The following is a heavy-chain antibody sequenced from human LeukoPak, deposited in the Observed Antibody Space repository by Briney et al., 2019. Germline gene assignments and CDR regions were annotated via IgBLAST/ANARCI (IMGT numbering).Heavy chain of an antibody. Sequence: PGGSPRLSCAASGFTFGSYWMSWVRQAPGKGLEWVANIKQDGSEKYYVDSVKGRFTISRDNAKNSLYLQMNSLRAEDTAVYYCARDGCSGGSCFFNYYYYYGMDVWGQGTTVTVSS. D-gene: IGHD2-15*01. CDR3: ARDGCSGGSCFFNYYYYYGMDV. V-gene: IGHV3-7*03. CDR2: IKQDGSEK. J-gene: IGHJ6*02. CDR1: GFTFGSYW.